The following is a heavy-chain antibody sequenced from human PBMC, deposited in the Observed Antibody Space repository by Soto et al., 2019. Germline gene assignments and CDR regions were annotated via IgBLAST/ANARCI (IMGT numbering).Heavy chain of an antibody. V-gene: IGHV3-23*01. Sequence: GGSLRLSCVASGFTFSNSAMSWVRHVPGKGLEWAAGISSSGGRTNYADSVKGRFTMSRDNSKKTLYLQMNSLRVEDSALYYCARGSTDSYPGSRIFDFWGRGTLVTVSS. CDR1: GFTFSNSA. J-gene: IGHJ4*02. D-gene: IGHD3-10*01. CDR3: ARGSTDSYPGSRIFDF. CDR2: ISSSGGRT.